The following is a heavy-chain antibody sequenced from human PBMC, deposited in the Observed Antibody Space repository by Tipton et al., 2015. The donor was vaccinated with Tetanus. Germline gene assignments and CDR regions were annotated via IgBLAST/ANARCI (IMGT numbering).Heavy chain of an antibody. CDR1: GDSIARQY. J-gene: IGHJ5*02. V-gene: IGHV4-4*07. Sequence: LRLSCTVSGDSIARQYWSWIRQPAGKGLEWIGRTYIRGTTTYNPSLESRDTISVDTSENQMSLRLTSVTAADTAVYYCARDRGDSGTVNWFDPWGQGTLVTVSS. CDR2: TYIRGTT. CDR3: ARDRGDSGTVNWFDP. D-gene: IGHD1-1*01.